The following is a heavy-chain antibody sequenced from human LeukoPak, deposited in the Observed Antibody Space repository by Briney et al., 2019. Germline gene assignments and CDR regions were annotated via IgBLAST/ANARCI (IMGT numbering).Heavy chain of an antibody. CDR1: GGSFGDFY. D-gene: IGHD1-26*01. Sequence: SETLSLTCTVSGGSFGDFYWSWIRQPPGKGLERIGNIYYSGSTNYNPSLRSRVTMSVDTSKNQFSLKLSSVTAADTAVYYCARDRLRVGATFYYNGMDVWGQGTTVTVSS. V-gene: IGHV4-59*01. CDR3: ARDRLRVGATFYYNGMDV. J-gene: IGHJ6*02. CDR2: IYYSGST.